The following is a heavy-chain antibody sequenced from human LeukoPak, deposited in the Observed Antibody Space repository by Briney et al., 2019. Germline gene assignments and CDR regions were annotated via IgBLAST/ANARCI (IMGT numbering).Heavy chain of an antibody. CDR3: ARLEDRYYYYGMDV. V-gene: IGHV4-31*03. J-gene: IGHJ6*02. CDR2: IYYSGST. D-gene: IGHD2-15*01. Sequence: SETLSLTCTVSGGSISSGGYYWSWIRQHPGKGLEWIGYIYYSGSTYYNPSLKSRVTISVDTSKNQFSLKLSSVTAADTAVYYCARLEDRYYYYGMDVWGQGTTVTVSS. CDR1: GGSISSGGYY.